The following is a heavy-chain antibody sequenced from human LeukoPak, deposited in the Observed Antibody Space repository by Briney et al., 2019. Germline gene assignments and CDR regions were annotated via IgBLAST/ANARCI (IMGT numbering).Heavy chain of an antibody. J-gene: IGHJ6*02. Sequence: GGSLRLSCAASGFALNDYWMNWVRQVPGKGLMWVARIYSDGTRTTYADPVKGRFTVSRNNAKNTLYLQMNSLRAEETAVYYCARDRSRWSIAPDADVWGQGTTVTVSS. D-gene: IGHD2-15*01. CDR3: ARDRSRWSIAPDADV. V-gene: IGHV3-74*01. CDR2: IYSDGTRT. CDR1: GFALNDYW.